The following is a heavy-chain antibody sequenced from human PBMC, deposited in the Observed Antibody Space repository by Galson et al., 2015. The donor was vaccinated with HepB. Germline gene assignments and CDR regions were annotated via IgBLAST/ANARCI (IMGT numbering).Heavy chain of an antibody. D-gene: IGHD1-26*01. Sequence: SLRLSCAASGFTFSSYAMHWVRQAPGKGLEWVAVISYDGSNKYYADSVKGRFTISRDNSKNTLYLQTNSLRAEDTAVYYCARSIVGALGGVDAFDIWGQGTMVTVSS. CDR1: GFTFSSYA. CDR3: ARSIVGALGGVDAFDI. CDR2: ISYDGSNK. V-gene: IGHV3-30-3*01. J-gene: IGHJ3*02.